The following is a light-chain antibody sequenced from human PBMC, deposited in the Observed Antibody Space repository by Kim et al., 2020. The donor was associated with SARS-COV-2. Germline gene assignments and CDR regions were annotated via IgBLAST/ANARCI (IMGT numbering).Light chain of an antibody. CDR3: SSFTTTSSSTLV. CDR2: DVS. CDR1: SSDVGRYNY. J-gene: IGLJ1*01. V-gene: IGLV2-14*03. Sequence: SITISCTGSSSDVGRYNYVTWYQQHPGKAPKLLLYDVSDRPSGVSDRFSGSKSGNTASLTISGLQVEDEADYYCSSFTTTSSSTLVFGTGTKVTVL.